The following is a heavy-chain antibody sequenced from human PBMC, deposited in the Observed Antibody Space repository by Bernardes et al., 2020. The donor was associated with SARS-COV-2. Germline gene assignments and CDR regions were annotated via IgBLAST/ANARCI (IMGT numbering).Heavy chain of an antibody. CDR2: ISGSGGST. CDR1: GFTFSSYA. J-gene: IGHJ6*02. Sequence: GGSLRLSCAASGFTFSSYAMSWVRQAPGKGLEWVSAISGSGGSTYYADSVKGRFTISRDNSKNTLYLQMNSLRAEDTAVYYCAKVIVLMVYDRWGNGMDVWSQGTTVTVSS. V-gene: IGHV3-23*01. D-gene: IGHD2-8*01. CDR3: AKVIVLMVYDRWGNGMDV.